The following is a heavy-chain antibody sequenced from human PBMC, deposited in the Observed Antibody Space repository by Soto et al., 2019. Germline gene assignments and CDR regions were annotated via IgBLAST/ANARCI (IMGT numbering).Heavy chain of an antibody. D-gene: IGHD6-6*01. V-gene: IGHV3-9*01. Sequence: PGGSLRLSCAASGFTFDDYAMHWFRQAPGKGLEWVSGISWNSGSIGYADSVKGRFTISRDDAKNSLYLQMNSLRAEDTALYYCAKDIDPLAARPGVVSYYGMDVWGQGTTVTVSS. J-gene: IGHJ6*02. CDR2: ISWNSGSI. CDR3: AKDIDPLAARPGVVSYYGMDV. CDR1: GFTFDDYA.